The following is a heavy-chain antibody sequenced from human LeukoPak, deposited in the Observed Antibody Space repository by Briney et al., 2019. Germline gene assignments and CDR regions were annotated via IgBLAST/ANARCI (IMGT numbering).Heavy chain of an antibody. CDR3: ARPRRGYRYDLFDY. D-gene: IGHD5-18*01. CDR1: GGTFSSYA. CDR2: IIPILGIA. Sequence: SVKVSCKASGGTFSSYAISWVRQAPGQGLEWMGRIIPILGIANYAQKFQGRVTITADKSTSTAYMELSSLRSEDTAVYYCARPRRGYRYDLFDYWGQGTLVTVSS. V-gene: IGHV1-69*04. J-gene: IGHJ4*02.